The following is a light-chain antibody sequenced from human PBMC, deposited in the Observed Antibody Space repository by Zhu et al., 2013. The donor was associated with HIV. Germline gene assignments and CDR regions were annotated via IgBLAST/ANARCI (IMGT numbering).Light chain of an antibody. CDR1: QSISTW. CDR3: QQTFSAPWT. J-gene: IGKJ1*01. CDR2: KAS. Sequence: DIQLTQSPSFLSASVRDRVTITCRASQSISTWLAWYQQKPGKAPKLLIYKASNLESGVPSRFSGSGSGTDFTLTISSLQPEDFATYFCQQTFSAPWTFGQGTKVEIK. V-gene: IGKV1-5*03.